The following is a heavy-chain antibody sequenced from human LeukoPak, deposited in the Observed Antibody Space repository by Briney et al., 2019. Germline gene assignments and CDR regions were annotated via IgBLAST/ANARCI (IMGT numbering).Heavy chain of an antibody. CDR3: ARDRYTRFRIEQQPSPDYYDSSGYYEADAFDI. D-gene: IGHD3-22*01. J-gene: IGHJ3*02. V-gene: IGHV4-59*01. CDR2: VYYSGTT. CDR1: GGSISCYY. Sequence: PSETLSLTCIVSGGSISCYYWSCIRQPPGKGLEWIGYVYYSGTTNYNPSLKSRVTISVDTSKNQFSLKLSSVTAADTAVYYCARDRYTRFRIEQQPSPDYYDSSGYYEADAFDIWGQGTMVTVSS.